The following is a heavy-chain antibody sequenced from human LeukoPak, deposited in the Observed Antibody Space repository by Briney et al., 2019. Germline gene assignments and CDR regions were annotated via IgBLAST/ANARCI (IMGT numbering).Heavy chain of an antibody. J-gene: IGHJ6*02. Sequence: GGSLRLSCAASGFPFSNYAMTWVRQAPGKGLERVSGISDSGDRTYYADSVKGRFTISRDNAKNSLYLQMNSLRAEDTAVYYCARVNAVTTDPYYYGMDVWGQGTTVTVSS. CDR1: GFPFSNYA. V-gene: IGHV3-23*01. D-gene: IGHD4-17*01. CDR3: ARVNAVTTDPYYYGMDV. CDR2: ISDSGDRT.